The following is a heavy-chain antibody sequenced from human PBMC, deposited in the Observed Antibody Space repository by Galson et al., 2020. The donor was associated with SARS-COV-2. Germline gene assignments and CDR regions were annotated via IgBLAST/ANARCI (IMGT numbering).Heavy chain of an antibody. Sequence: SQTLSLTCAISGDSVSSNSAAWNWIRQSPTRGLEWLGRTYYRSKWYNDYAVSVTSRLTINPDTSKNQFSLQLNSVTPEDTAVYYCARSPLWFGELFSSHPLLYYYYGMDVWGQGTTVTVSS. V-gene: IGHV6-1*01. J-gene: IGHJ6*02. CDR2: TYYRSKWYN. D-gene: IGHD3-10*01. CDR1: GDSVSSNSAA. CDR3: ARSPLWFGELFSSHPLLYYYYGMDV.